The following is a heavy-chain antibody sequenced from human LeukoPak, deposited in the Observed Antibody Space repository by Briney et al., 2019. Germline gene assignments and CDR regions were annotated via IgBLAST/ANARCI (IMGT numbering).Heavy chain of an antibody. CDR2: TRNKANSYTT. J-gene: IGHJ6*03. D-gene: IGHD1-26*01. CDR3: AKDSKIVGPTFRSYHYMDV. CDR1: GFTFSDHY. V-gene: IGHV3-72*01. Sequence: GGSLRLSCAASGFTFSDHYMDWVRQAPGKGLEWVGRTRNKANSYTTEYAASVKGRFTISRDDSKNSLYLQMNSLKTEDAAVYYCAKDSKIVGPTFRSYHYMDVWGKGTTVTVSS.